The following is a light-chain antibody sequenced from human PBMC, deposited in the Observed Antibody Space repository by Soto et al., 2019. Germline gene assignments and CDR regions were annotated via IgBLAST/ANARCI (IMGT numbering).Light chain of an antibody. Sequence: EIVLTQSPATLSSSPGERGTLSCRASQTVSNKLAWYQHKPGQAPRLLIYDTSNRATGIPARFSGSGSGTDFTLTISSLEPEDFAVYYCHQRKSWPRTFGQGTKVDIK. CDR1: QTVSNK. V-gene: IGKV3-11*01. CDR3: HQRKSWPRT. J-gene: IGKJ1*01. CDR2: DTS.